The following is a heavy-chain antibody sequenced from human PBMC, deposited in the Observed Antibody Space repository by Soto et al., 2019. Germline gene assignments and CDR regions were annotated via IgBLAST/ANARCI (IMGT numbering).Heavy chain of an antibody. CDR2: ISGSGGST. CDR1: GFTFSSYA. CDR3: AKQEGKTVTTNYFFDY. Sequence: GGSLRLSCAASGFTFSSYAMSWVRQAPGKGLEWVSAISGSGGSTYYADSVKGRFTISRDNSKNTLYLQMNSLRAEDTAVYYCAKQEGKTVTTNYFFDYWGQGTLVTVSS. D-gene: IGHD4-17*01. V-gene: IGHV3-23*01. J-gene: IGHJ4*02.